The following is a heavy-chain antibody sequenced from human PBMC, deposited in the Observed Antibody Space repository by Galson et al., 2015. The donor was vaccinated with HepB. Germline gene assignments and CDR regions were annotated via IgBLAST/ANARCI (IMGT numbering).Heavy chain of an antibody. CDR2: ISVRTGDT. D-gene: IGHD4-17*01. V-gene: IGHV1-18*04. CDR1: GYRFTTYG. Sequence: SVKVSCKASGYRFTTYGISWVRQAPGRGLEWMGWISVRTGDTNLAQNLEDRVTMTMDTSTNTVYMELRSLQYDDTAIHYCAREGVYGDYVGFAQFFGVDVWGQGTTVIVSS. CDR3: AREGVYGDYVGFAQFFGVDV. J-gene: IGHJ6*02.